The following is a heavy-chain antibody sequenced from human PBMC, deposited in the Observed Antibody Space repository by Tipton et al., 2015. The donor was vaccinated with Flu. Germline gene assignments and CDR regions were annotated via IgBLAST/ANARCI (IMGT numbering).Heavy chain of an antibody. CDR3: ARDKWELLWFGELFRVGMDV. CDR1: GFTFSSYG. CDR2: IWYDGSNK. D-gene: IGHD3-10*01. Sequence: SLRLSCAASGFTFSSYGMHWVRQAPGKGLEWVAVIWYDGSNKYYADSVKGRFTISRDNSKNTLYLQMNSLRAEDTAVYYCARDKWELLWFGELFRVGMDVWGQGTTVTVSS. J-gene: IGHJ6*02. V-gene: IGHV3-33*01.